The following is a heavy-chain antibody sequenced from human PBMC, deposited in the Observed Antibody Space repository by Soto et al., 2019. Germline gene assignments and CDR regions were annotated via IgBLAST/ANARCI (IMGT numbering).Heavy chain of an antibody. D-gene: IGHD3-10*01. CDR3: TTGVMVRGEDGRDS. Sequence: EVQLVESGGGLVKPGGSLRLSCAASGFTFSNAWMSWVRQAPGKGLEWVGRIKSKTDGGTTDYAAPVKGRFTMSIDSSKNTLSRQMTSMKTEPTAVDKCTTGVMVRGEDGRDSWGKGTLVTVSS. CDR2: IKSKTDGGTT. J-gene: IGHJ4*02. CDR1: GFTFSNAW. V-gene: IGHV3-15*01.